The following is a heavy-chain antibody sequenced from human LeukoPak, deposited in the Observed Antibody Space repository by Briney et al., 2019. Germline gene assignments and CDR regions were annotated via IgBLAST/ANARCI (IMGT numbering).Heavy chain of an antibody. CDR3: ARVGRYCGGDCYLDY. CDR2: IYYSGST. CDR1: GGSMHSYY. Sequence: MASETLSLTCTVSGGSMHSYYWSWIRQPPGKGLEWIGYIYYSGSTNYNPSLKGRVTISIDTSKNQFSLNLSSVTAADTAVYSCARVGRYCGGDCYLDYWGQGTLVTVSS. V-gene: IGHV4-59*01. D-gene: IGHD2-21*02. J-gene: IGHJ4*02.